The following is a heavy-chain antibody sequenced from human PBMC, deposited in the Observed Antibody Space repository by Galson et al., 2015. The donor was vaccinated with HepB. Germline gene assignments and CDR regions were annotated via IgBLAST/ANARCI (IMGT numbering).Heavy chain of an antibody. J-gene: IGHJ3*02. CDR1: GFTFSSYW. D-gene: IGHD3-10*01. CDR2: IKQDGSEK. CDR3: ARFITMVQGVIGAFDI. V-gene: IGHV3-7*01. Sequence: SLRLSCAASGFTFSSYWMSWVRQAPGKGLEWVANIKQDGSEKYYVDSVKGRFTISRDNAKNSLYLQMNSLRAEDTAVYYCARFITMVQGVIGAFDIWGQGTMVTVSS.